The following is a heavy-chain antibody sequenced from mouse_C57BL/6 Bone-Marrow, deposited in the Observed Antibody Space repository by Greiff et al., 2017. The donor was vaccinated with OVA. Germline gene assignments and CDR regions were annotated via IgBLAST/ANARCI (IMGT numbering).Heavy chain of an antibody. V-gene: IGHV14-4*01. J-gene: IGHJ2*01. CDR2: IDPENGDT. D-gene: IGHD1-1*01. CDR1: GFNIKDDY. CDR3: TSIYSHYFDY. Sequence: EVMLVESGAELVRPGASVKLSCTASGFNIKDDYMHWVKQRPEQGLEWIGWIDPENGDTEYASKFQGKATITADTSSNTAYLQLSSLTSEDTAVYYCTSIYSHYFDYWGQGTTLTVSS.